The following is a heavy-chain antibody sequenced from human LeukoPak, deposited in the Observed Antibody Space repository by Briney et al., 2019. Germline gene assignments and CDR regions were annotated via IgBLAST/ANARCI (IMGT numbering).Heavy chain of an antibody. J-gene: IGHJ3*02. CDR1: GFTLDDYG. CDR3: AREPYGSGSYGAFDI. D-gene: IGHD3-10*01. Sequence: GGSLRLSCAASGFTLDDYGMSWVRQAPGKGLEWVSGINWNGGSTVYADSVKGRFTISRDNAKNSLYLQMNSLRAEDTALYYCAREPYGSGSYGAFDIWGQGTMVTVSS. V-gene: IGHV3-20*04. CDR2: INWNGGST.